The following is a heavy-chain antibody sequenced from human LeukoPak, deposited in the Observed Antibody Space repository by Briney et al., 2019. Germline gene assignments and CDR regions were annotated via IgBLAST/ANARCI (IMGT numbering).Heavy chain of an antibody. Sequence: PGGSLRLSCAASGFTFSSYGMNWVRQAPGKGLEWVSVISGSGGSTYYADSVKGRLTISRDNSKNTLYLQMNSLRAEDTAVYYCAELGITMIGGVWGKGTTVTISS. CDR2: ISGSGGST. D-gene: IGHD3-10*02. CDR3: AELGITMIGGV. V-gene: IGHV3-23*01. J-gene: IGHJ6*04. CDR1: GFTFSSYG.